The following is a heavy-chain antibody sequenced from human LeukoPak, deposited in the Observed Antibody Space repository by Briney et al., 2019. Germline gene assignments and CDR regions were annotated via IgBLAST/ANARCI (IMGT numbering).Heavy chain of an antibody. D-gene: IGHD2-2*01. V-gene: IGHV5-51*01. CDR1: GYKFTNYW. J-gene: IGHJ4*02. Sequence: ESLKISCKTSGYKFTNYWIGWVRQMPGKGLEWMGIIYPGDSDIRYSPSFQGQVTISVDKSISTAYLQWSSLKASDTAMYYCARRPPRGYSSSCHLGYWGQGTLVTVSS. CDR2: IYPGDSDI. CDR3: ARRPPRGYSSSCHLGY.